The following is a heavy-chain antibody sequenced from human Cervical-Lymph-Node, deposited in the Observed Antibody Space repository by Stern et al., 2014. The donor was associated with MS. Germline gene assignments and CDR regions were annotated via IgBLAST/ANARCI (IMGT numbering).Heavy chain of an antibody. V-gene: IGHV1-24*01. D-gene: IGHD3-3*01. CDR1: GYTLTELS. CDR3: ATDRDDFRSGYSAPTKGYGLDV. Sequence: VQLVESGAEVKKPGASVKVSCKVSGYTLTELSMHWVRQAPGKGLEWMGGFDPEEGETIYAQKFQGRGTMTEDASTDTAYMELSSLRSEDTAVYYCATDRDDFRSGYSAPTKGYGLDVWGQGTTVTVTS. J-gene: IGHJ6*02. CDR2: FDPEEGET.